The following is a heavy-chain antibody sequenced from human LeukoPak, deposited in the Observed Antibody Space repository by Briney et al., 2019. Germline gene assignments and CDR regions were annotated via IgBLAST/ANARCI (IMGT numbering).Heavy chain of an antibody. D-gene: IGHD3-22*01. CDR3: AGGHRYYYDSSGYYHY. J-gene: IGHJ4*02. Sequence: ASVKVSCKASGYTFTSYGISWVRQAPGQGLEWMGWISAYNGNTNYAQKLQGRVTMTTDTSTSTAYMELRSLRSDDTAVYYCAGGHRYYYDSSGYYHYWGQGTLVTVSS. CDR2: ISAYNGNT. CDR1: GYTFTSYG. V-gene: IGHV1-18*01.